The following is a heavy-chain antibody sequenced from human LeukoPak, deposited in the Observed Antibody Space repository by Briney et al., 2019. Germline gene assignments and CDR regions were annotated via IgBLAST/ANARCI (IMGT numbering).Heavy chain of an antibody. J-gene: IGHJ3*02. CDR3: AGRVEVPAASDAFDI. V-gene: IGHV1-46*01. D-gene: IGHD2-2*01. Sequence: ASVKVSCKASGYTFTSYYMHWVRHAPGQRLEWMGIINPSGGSTSYTQKFQGRVTMTRDTSTSTVYMELSSLRSEDTAVYYCAGRVEVPAASDAFDIWGQGTMVTVSS. CDR2: INPSGGST. CDR1: GYTFTSYY.